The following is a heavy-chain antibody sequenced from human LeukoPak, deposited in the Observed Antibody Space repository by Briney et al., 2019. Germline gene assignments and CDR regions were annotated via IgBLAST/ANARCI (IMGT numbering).Heavy chain of an antibody. Sequence: ASGNVSCKASGYTFTGYYMHWLRQAPGQGLEWMGWINTNSGGTNYAQKFKGRVTMTRDTSISAVYMELSRLRSDDTAVYYCARDSEHIVVVTESTWDEWGQGTLVTVSS. D-gene: IGHD2-21*02. CDR1: GYTFTGYY. CDR2: INTNSGGT. CDR3: ARDSEHIVVVTESTWDE. V-gene: IGHV1-2*02. J-gene: IGHJ4*02.